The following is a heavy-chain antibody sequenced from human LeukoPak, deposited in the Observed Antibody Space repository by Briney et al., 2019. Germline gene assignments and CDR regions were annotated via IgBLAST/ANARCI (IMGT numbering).Heavy chain of an antibody. CDR1: GYTFRQYS. V-gene: IGHV1-18*01. CDR2: VSPSHTTR. J-gene: IGHJ3*02. CDR3: ARDYILPLETDNGDGFAI. D-gene: IGHD3-3*02. Sequence: ASVKVSCKASGYTFRQYSISWVRQAPGKGLEWMGWVSPSHTTRVYAQEFQGRVTMTADTNTNTVSMELRSLRSDDTAVYFCARDYILPLETDNGDGFAIWGQGTVVTVSS.